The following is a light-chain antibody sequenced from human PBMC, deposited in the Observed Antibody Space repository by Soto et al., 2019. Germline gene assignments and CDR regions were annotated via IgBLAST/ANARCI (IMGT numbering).Light chain of an antibody. V-gene: IGKV3-20*01. CDR2: GAS. J-gene: IGKJ4*01. CDR3: QQYVSIPLT. Sequence: EIVLTQSPGTLSLSPGERATLSCRASQGVGTYLAWYQQKPGQAPRLLIYGASSRATGIPDRFSGSGSGTDFTLTISRLEPEDFAVYYCQQYVSIPLTFXGGTKVDIK. CDR1: QGVGTY.